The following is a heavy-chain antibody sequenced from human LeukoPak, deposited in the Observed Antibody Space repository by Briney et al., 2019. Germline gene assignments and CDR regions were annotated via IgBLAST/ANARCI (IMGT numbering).Heavy chain of an antibody. CDR3: ARGPPPRWPPTDDYFDY. D-gene: IGHD5-24*01. CDR1: GYTFTSYA. Sequence: GASVKVSCKASGYTFTSYAMNWVRQAPGQGLEWMGWINTNTGNPTYAQGFTGRFVFSLDTSVSTAYLQISSLKAEDTAVYYCARGPPPRWPPTDDYFDYWSQGTLVTVSS. J-gene: IGHJ4*02. CDR2: INTNTGNP. V-gene: IGHV7-4-1*02.